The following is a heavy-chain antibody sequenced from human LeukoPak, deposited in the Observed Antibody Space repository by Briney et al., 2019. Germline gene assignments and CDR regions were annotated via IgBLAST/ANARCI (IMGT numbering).Heavy chain of an antibody. CDR1: GDSISSGGYY. CDR3: ARGKPVIAAANWFDP. V-gene: IGHV4-31*03. J-gene: IGHJ5*02. D-gene: IGHD6-13*01. Sequence: SETLSLTCSVSGDSISSGGYYWSWIRQHPGKGLEWIGYIYYSGSTYYNPSLKSRVTISVDTSKNQFSLKLSSVTAADTAVYYCARGKPVIAAANWFDPWGQGTLVTVSS. CDR2: IYYSGST.